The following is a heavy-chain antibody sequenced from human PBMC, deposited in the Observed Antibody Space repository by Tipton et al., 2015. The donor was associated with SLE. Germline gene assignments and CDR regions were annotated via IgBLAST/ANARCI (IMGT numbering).Heavy chain of an antibody. CDR3: ARHDGQWDAFDI. V-gene: IGHV4-61*02. CDR1: GGSVSSGFYY. Sequence: TLSLTCSVSGGSVSSGFYYWSWIRQPAGKGLEWIGRINTSGTTNYNPSLKSRVTISVDTSKNHFSLKLSSVTAADTAVYYCARHDGQWDAFDIWGQGTVVTVSS. D-gene: IGHD6-19*01. CDR2: INTSGTT. J-gene: IGHJ3*02.